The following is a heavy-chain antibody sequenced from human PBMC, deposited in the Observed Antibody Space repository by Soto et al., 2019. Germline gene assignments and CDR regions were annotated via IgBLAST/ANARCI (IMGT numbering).Heavy chain of an antibody. CDR1: GFTFNFFG. D-gene: IGHD5-12*01. CDR3: AKERRYSFDAFDI. V-gene: IGHV3-30*18. Sequence: QEQLVESGGGVVQAGRSLRLSCAASGFTFNFFGMHWVRQAPGKGLEWVAVISYDGSEKYYADSVKGRFTMSRDNSKNMVYLEMSSLRPEGTSVYYCAKERRYSFDAFDIWGHGTMVTVSS. J-gene: IGHJ3*02. CDR2: ISYDGSEK.